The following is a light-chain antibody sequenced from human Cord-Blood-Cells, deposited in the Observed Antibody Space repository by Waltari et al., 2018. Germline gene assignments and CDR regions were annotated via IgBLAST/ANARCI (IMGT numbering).Light chain of an antibody. CDR3: QQYNSYPYS. Sequence: IQITQSPPPLSASVGDRFTITCRASQSISSWLAWYQQKPGKAPKLLIYKASSLESGVPSRFSGSGSGTEFTLTISSLQPDDFATYYCQQYNSYPYSFGHKIKLELK. CDR1: QSISSW. J-gene: IGKJ2*03. CDR2: KAS. V-gene: IGKV1-5*03.